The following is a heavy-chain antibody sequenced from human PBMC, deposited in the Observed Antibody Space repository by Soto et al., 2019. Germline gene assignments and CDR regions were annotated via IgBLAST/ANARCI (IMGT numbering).Heavy chain of an antibody. V-gene: IGHV1-46*01. D-gene: IGHD1-1*01. J-gene: IGHJ6*02. CDR2: INPSGGTA. Sequence: ASVKVSCKASGYTFTSYYMHWVRQAPGQGLEWMGIINPSGGTADYAQKFQGRVTITADESTSTAHMELSSLRSGDTAVYYCASWLKGAGIGGNYYYGMDVWGQGTTVTVSS. CDR1: GYTFTSYY. CDR3: ASWLKGAGIGGNYYYGMDV.